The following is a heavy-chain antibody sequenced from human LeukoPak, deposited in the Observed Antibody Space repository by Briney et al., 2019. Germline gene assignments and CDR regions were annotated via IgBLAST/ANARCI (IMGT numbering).Heavy chain of an antibody. V-gene: IGHV4-38-2*02. CDR3: ARDCPYCSGGSCNPCSP. CDR1: GYSISSGYY. J-gene: IGHJ5*02. CDR2: IYHSGST. Sequence: SETLSLTCTVSGYSISSGYYWGWIRQPPGKGLEWIGTIYHSGSTYYNPSLKSRVTISVDTSKNQFSLRLSSVTAADTAVYYCARDCPYCSGGSCNPCSPWGQGTLVTVSS. D-gene: IGHD2-15*01.